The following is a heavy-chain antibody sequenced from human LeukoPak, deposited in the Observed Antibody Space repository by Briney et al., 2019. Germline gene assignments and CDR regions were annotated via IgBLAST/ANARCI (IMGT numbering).Heavy chain of an antibody. J-gene: IGHJ4*02. CDR1: GFTFTNYW. CDR2: INPDGSGT. V-gene: IGHV3-74*01. CDR3: TRDPGTVAIDY. D-gene: IGHD6-19*01. Sequence: PGGSLRLSCAASGFTFTNYWMHWVRQAPGKGLVWVSRINPDGSGTRYADSVKGRFTISRDNAKNSLYLQMNSLRAEDTALFFCTRDPGTVAIDYWGQGTLVTVSS.